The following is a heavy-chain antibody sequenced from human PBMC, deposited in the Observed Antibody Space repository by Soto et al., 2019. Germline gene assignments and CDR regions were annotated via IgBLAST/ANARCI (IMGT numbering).Heavy chain of an antibody. CDR2: TSGSGGST. CDR3: AKRGDPTVTTHWYYYMDV. D-gene: IGHD4-17*01. J-gene: IGHJ6*03. Sequence: GGSLRLSCAASGFTFSSYAMSWVRQAPGKGLEWVSATSGSGGSTYYADSVKGRFTISRDNSKNTLYLQMNSLRAEDTAVYYCAKRGDPTVTTHWYYYMDVWGKGTTVTVSS. V-gene: IGHV3-23*01. CDR1: GFTFSSYA.